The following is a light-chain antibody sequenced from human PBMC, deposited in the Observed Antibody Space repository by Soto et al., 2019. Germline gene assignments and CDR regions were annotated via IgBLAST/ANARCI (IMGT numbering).Light chain of an antibody. Sequence: QSVLTQPPSVSAAPGQKVTISCSGSSSNIGDNFVSWYQQLPGTAPKLLIYDNNKRPSGIPDRFSGSKSGTSATLGITGLQAEDEADYYCQSYDSSLTGSVFGTGTKVTVL. CDR1: SSNIGDNF. J-gene: IGLJ1*01. CDR2: DNN. CDR3: QSYDSSLTGSV. V-gene: IGLV1-51*01.